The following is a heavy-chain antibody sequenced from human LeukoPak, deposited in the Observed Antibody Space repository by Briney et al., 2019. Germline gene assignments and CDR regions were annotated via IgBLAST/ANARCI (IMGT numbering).Heavy chain of an antibody. J-gene: IGHJ4*02. CDR3: ARDWNYYDNSGFYGEY. D-gene: IGHD3-22*01. CDR2: IKQDGSQK. Sequence: GGSLRLSCAASGFTFSSYWMSWVRQGPGKGLEWVANIKQDGSQKFYVDSVKGRFTISRDNAKNSLYLQMNSLRDEDTAVYYCARDWNYYDNSGFYGEYWGQGTLVAVSS. V-gene: IGHV3-7*04. CDR1: GFTFSSYW.